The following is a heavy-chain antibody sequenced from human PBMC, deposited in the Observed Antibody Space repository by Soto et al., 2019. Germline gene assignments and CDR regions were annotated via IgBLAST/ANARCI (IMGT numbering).Heavy chain of an antibody. J-gene: IGHJ5*02. Sequence: SETLSLTCTVSGGSVSSGSYYWRWIRQPPGKGLEWIGYIYYSGSTNYNPSLKSRVTISVDTSKNQFSLKLSSVTAADTAVYYCARILNWFDPWGQGTLVTVS. CDR2: IYYSGST. V-gene: IGHV4-61*01. CDR3: ARILNWFDP. CDR1: GGSVSSGSYY. D-gene: IGHD1-26*01.